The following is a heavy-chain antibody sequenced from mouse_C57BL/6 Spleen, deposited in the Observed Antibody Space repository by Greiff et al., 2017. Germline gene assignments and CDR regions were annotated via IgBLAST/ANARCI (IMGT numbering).Heavy chain of an antibody. V-gene: IGHV1-19*01. Sequence: EVQLQQSGPVLVKPGASVKMSCKASGYTFTDYYMNWVKQSHGKSLEWIGVLNPYNGGTSYNQKFKGKATLTVDKSSSTAYMELNSLTSEDSAVYDCARRGLPTLWYFVVWGTGTTVTVSS. CDR3: ARRGLPTLWYFVV. J-gene: IGHJ1*03. D-gene: IGHD2-4*01. CDR1: GYTFTDYY. CDR2: LNPYNGGT.